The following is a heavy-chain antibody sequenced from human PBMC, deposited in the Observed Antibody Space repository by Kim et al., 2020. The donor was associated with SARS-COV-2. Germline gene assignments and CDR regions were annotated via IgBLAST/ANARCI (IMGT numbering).Heavy chain of an antibody. Sequence: SGPTLVNPTQTLTLTCSFSGFSLTPDRLVGVTWVRQPPGKALEWLALIYGNDEKRYTPSLKSRLTIAKDTTENRVVITLTNVDPVDTGTYYCAHDSPGLYGFDVWGQGTTVTVSS. CDR1: GFSLTPDRLVG. CDR3: AHDSPGLYGFDV. CDR2: IYGNDEK. D-gene: IGHD2-8*01. V-gene: IGHV2-5*01. J-gene: IGHJ6*02.